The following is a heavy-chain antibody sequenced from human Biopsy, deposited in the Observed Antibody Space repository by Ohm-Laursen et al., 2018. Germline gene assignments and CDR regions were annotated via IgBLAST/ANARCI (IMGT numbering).Heavy chain of an antibody. CDR1: GFTFSTYS. D-gene: IGHD3-9*01. V-gene: IGHV3-23*01. CDR3: AKQGATILSSFDS. CDR2: ITSSGGST. Sequence: SLRLSCAASGFTFSTYSMNWVRQAPGKGLEWVSTITSSGGSTYFADSVKGRFTISRDNSKNRLYLQMNSLRGEDTAVYYCAKQGATILSSFDSWGQGTLVAVSS. J-gene: IGHJ5*01.